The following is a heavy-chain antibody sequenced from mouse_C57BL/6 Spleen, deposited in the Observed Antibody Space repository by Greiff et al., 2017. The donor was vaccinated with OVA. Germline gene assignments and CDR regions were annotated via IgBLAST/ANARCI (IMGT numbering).Heavy chain of an antibody. CDR2: IDPENGDT. CDR1: GFNIKDDY. J-gene: IGHJ1*03. D-gene: IGHD1-1*01. V-gene: IGHV14-4*01. CDR3: TPITTVVARRYFDV. Sequence: EVQLQQSGAELVRPGASVKLSCTASGFNIKDDYMHWVKQRPEQGLEWIGWIDPENGDTEYASKFQGKATITADTSSNTAYLQLSSLTSEDTAVYYCTPITTVVARRYFDVWGTGTTVTVSS.